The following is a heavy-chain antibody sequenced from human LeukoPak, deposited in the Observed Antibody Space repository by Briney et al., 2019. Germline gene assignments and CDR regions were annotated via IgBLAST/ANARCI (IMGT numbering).Heavy chain of an antibody. D-gene: IGHD6-19*01. Sequence: PSQTLSLTCTVSGGSISSGDYYWSWIRQPPGKGLEWIGYIYYSGSTYYNPSLKSRVTISVDTSKDQFSLTLSSVTAADTAVYYCARVSAVAGSDYFFDYWGQGTLVTVSS. V-gene: IGHV4-30-4*01. CDR1: GGSISSGDYY. J-gene: IGHJ4*02. CDR2: IYYSGST. CDR3: ARVSAVAGSDYFFDY.